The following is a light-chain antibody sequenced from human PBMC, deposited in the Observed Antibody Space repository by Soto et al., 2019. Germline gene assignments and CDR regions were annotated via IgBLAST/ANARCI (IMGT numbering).Light chain of an antibody. CDR2: SNN. V-gene: IGLV1-44*01. CDR3: AAWDDGLNGVV. CDR1: SSNIGSNT. J-gene: IGLJ2*01. Sequence: QSVLTQPPSASGTPGQRVTISCSGSSSNIGSNTVNWYQHLPGTAPKLLIYSNNQRPSGVPDRFSGSKSGTSASLAISGLQSEDGADYYCAAWDDGLNGVVFGGGTKVTVL.